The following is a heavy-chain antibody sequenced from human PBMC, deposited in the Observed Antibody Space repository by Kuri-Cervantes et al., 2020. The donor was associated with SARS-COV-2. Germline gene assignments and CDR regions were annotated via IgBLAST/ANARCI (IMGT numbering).Heavy chain of an antibody. Sequence: SETLSLTCAVYGGSFSGYYWSWVRQAPGKGLEWIGEINESGGINYNPSLKSRVTISVDTSKNQFSLKLSSVTAADTAVYYCARGGSSGTLYYWGQGTLVTVSS. J-gene: IGHJ4*02. CDR3: ARGGSSGTLYY. D-gene: IGHD3-22*01. CDR1: GGSFSGYY. CDR2: INESGGI. V-gene: IGHV4-34*01.